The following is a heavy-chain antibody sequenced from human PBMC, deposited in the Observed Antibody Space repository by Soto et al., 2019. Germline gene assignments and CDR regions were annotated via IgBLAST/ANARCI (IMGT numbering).Heavy chain of an antibody. V-gene: IGHV5-51*01. CDR2: IYPGDSDT. CDR1: GYSFTSYW. J-gene: IGHJ6*02. Sequence: HGESLKISCKGSGYSFTSYWIGWVRQMPGKGLEWMGIIYPGDSDTRYSPSFQGQVTISADKSISTAYLQWSSLKASDTAMYYCARHLTDIVVVPAAIYGMDVWGQGTTVTVSS. D-gene: IGHD2-2*01. CDR3: ARHLTDIVVVPAAIYGMDV.